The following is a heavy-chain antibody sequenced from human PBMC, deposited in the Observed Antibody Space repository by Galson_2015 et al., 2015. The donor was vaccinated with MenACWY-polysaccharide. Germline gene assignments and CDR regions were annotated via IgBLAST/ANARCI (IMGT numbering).Heavy chain of an antibody. Sequence: SLRLSCAASGFSFDDYAMYWVRQTPGKGLEWVSGISWSSGSVGYADSVKGRFTISRDNAKNSLYLQMNSLRAEDTALYYCAKDTSKYEPDAFGIWGQGTMVTVSS. CDR2: ISWSSGSV. V-gene: IGHV3-9*01. CDR1: GFSFDDYA. D-gene: IGHD2-2*01. J-gene: IGHJ3*02. CDR3: AKDTSKYEPDAFGI.